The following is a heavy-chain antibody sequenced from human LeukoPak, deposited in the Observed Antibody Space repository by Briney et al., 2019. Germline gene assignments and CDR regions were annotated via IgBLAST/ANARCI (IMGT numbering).Heavy chain of an antibody. D-gene: IGHD5-18*01. V-gene: IGHV1-46*01. J-gene: IGHJ4*02. CDR1: GYTFTYYY. CDR3: ARSPYTYGSLFYLDY. CDR2: INPSGGST. Sequence: ASVKVSCKASGYTFTYYYIHWVRHAPGQGLEWMGIINPSGGSTSYAQKFQGRVTLTRDTSTSTVYMELSSLRSEDTAVYYCARSPYTYGSLFYLDYWGQGTLVTVSS.